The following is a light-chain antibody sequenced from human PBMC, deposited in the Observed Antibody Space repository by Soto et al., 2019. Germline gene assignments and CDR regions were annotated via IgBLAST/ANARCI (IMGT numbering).Light chain of an antibody. V-gene: IGKV1-39*01. J-gene: IGKJ4*01. Sequence: DIQMTQSPSSLSASVGDTVAITCLASQTISTSLNWYQQKPGRAPKLLIYAASNLQSGVPSRFSGSGSGTDFTLTISSLQPEDFATYYCQQSYSTLALTFGGGTKVDIK. CDR1: QTISTS. CDR3: QQSYSTLALT. CDR2: AAS.